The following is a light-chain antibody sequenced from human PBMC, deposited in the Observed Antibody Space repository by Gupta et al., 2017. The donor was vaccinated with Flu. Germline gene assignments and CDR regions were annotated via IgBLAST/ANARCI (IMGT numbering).Light chain of an antibody. Sequence: PGQTASITCSGDKLGDKYACWYQQRPGQSPVLVIYQDTKRPSGIPERFSGSNSGNTATLTISGTQAMDEADYYCQAWDSSTAWVFGGGTKLTVL. V-gene: IGLV3-1*01. CDR3: QAWDSSTAWV. J-gene: IGLJ3*02. CDR1: KLGDKY. CDR2: QDT.